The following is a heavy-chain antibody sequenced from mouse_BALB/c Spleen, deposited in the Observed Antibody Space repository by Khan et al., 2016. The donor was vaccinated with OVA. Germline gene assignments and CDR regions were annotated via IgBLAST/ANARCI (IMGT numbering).Heavy chain of an antibody. CDR2: IFPGNGNI. D-gene: IGHD1-1*01. J-gene: IGHJ4*01. CDR3: ARGRYYGSNPLMDY. Sequence: QVQLQQSGAELVKPGASVNLSCKASDYTFTSYDINWVRQGPEQGLEWIGWIFPGNGNIKYNEKFKGQATLTTDKSSTTAYMQLSRLTSEDSAVYFCARGRYYGSNPLMDYWGQGTSVTVSS. CDR1: DYTFTSYD. V-gene: IGHV1S56*01.